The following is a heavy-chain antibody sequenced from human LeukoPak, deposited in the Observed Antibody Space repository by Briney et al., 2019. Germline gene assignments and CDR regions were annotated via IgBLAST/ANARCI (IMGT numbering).Heavy chain of an antibody. V-gene: IGHV3-15*01. Sequence: PGGSLRLSCAASGFTFSNAWMYWVRQTPGKGLEWVGHIRSKSDGGTADYAAPVKGRFTISRDDSKNTQYLQMNSLKTEDTAVYYCARASTGNDYWGQGTLVTVSS. CDR3: ARASTGNDY. CDR1: GFTFSNAW. J-gene: IGHJ4*02. D-gene: IGHD1-14*01. CDR2: IRSKSDGGTA.